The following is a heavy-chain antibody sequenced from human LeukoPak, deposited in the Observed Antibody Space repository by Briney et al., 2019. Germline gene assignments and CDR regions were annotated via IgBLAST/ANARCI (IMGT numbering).Heavy chain of an antibody. V-gene: IGHV3-30-3*01. J-gene: IGHJ4*02. CDR3: ARARGDSSPASRYFDY. CDR1: GFSFSYYV. CDR2: IATDGGER. Sequence: GGSLRLSCAGSGFSFSYYVMHWVRQAPGKGLEWVALIATDGGERYYADSVKGRFTISRDNSKNTLYVQMNSLRPEDTAIYYCARARGDSSPASRYFDYWGQGVPVTVSS. D-gene: IGHD5-18*01.